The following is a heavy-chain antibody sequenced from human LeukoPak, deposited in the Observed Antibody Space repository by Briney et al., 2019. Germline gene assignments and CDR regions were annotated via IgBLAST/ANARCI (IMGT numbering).Heavy chain of an antibody. V-gene: IGHV4-61*02. CDR2: IYTSGST. Sequence: PSETLSLTCTVSGGSISSGSYYWSWIRQPAGKGLEWIGRIYTSGSTNYNPSLKSRVTISVDTSKNQFSLKLSSVTAADTAVYYCARGRSSSWLEYFQHWGQGTLVTVSS. CDR3: ARGRSSSWLEYFQH. CDR1: GGSISSGSYY. J-gene: IGHJ1*01. D-gene: IGHD6-13*01.